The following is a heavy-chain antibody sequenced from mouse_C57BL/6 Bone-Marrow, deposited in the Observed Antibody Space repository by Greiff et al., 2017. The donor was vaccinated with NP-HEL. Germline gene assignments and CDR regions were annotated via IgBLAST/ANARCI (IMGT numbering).Heavy chain of an antibody. V-gene: IGHV3-6*01. Sequence: EVKLMESGPGLVKPSQSLSLTCSVTGYSITSGYYWNWIRQFPGNKLEWMGYISYDGSNNYNPSLKNRISITRDTSKNQFFLKLNSVTTEDTATYYCARAIGMAYWGQGTLVTVSA. J-gene: IGHJ3*01. CDR1: GYSITSGYY. D-gene: IGHD2-14*01. CDR2: ISYDGSN. CDR3: ARAIGMAY.